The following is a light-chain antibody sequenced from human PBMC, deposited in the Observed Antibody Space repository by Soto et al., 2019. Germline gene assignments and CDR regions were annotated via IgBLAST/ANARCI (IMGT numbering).Light chain of an antibody. V-gene: IGKV1-5*03. Sequence: DIQMTQSPSTLSASVGDRVTITCRASQSISSWLAWYQRKPGEAPKILIYKASSLESGVPSRFSGSGSGTEFTLTISSLQPDDFATYYCQQYDYYPYTFGQGTKVDIK. J-gene: IGKJ2*01. CDR2: KAS. CDR1: QSISSW. CDR3: QQYDYYPYT.